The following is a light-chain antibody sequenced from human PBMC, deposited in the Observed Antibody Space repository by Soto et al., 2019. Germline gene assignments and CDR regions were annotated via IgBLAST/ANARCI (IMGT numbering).Light chain of an antibody. CDR3: CSYTSSSTHV. CDR2: DVN. J-gene: IGLJ1*01. V-gene: IGLV2-14*03. Sequence: QSVLTQPASVSGSPGQSFTFSCTGTTIDVGGYNFVSCYQQHPGKVPKLMIFDVNRRPSGVSDRFSGSKSGNTASLTISGLQDEDEGDYYCCSYTSSSTHVFGSGTKLTVL. CDR1: TIDVGGYNF.